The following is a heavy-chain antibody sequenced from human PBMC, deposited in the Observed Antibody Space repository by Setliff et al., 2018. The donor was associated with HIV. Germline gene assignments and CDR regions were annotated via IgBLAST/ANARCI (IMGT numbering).Heavy chain of an antibody. J-gene: IGHJ4*02. V-gene: IGHV1-2*02. CDR3: ARDARYRDDGSGPSDS. Sequence: WASVKVSCKASGYTFIGYYLHWVRQAPGQGLEWMGWINPNSGGTNYTQKLQGRVIMTTQRSTSTAYMELRSLRSDDTAVYYCARDARYRDDGSGPSDSWGQGTLVTVSS. CDR1: GYTFIGYY. D-gene: IGHD3-22*01. CDR2: INPNSGGT.